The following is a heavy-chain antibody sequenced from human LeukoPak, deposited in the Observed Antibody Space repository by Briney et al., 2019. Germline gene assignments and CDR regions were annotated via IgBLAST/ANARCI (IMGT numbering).Heavy chain of an antibody. CDR2: INPNSGGT. CDR3: ARLNYDSSGYRTYFDY. V-gene: IGHV1-2*06. Sequence: ASVKVSCKASGYTFTGYYMHWVRQAPGQGLEWMGRINPNSGGTNYAQKFQGRVTMTRDTSISTAYMELSRLRSDDTAVYCCARLNYDSSGYRTYFDYWGQGTLVTVSS. D-gene: IGHD3-22*01. CDR1: GYTFTGYY. J-gene: IGHJ4*02.